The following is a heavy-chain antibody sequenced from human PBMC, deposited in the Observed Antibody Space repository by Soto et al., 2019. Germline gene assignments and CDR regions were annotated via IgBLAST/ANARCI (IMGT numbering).Heavy chain of an antibody. Sequence: QVQLQESGPGLVKPSQTLSLTCTVSGGSIRSGDYYWSWIRQSPGKGLEWIGYIYYSGSTSYNPSLKSRITMSVDTSKNQFSLNLSSVTAADTAVYYCAREDCRSTSCSYSSGSYYFDYWGQGTLVTLSS. D-gene: IGHD2-2*01. CDR3: AREDCRSTSCSYSSGSYYFDY. V-gene: IGHV4-30-4*01. CDR1: GGSIRSGDYY. J-gene: IGHJ4*02. CDR2: IYYSGST.